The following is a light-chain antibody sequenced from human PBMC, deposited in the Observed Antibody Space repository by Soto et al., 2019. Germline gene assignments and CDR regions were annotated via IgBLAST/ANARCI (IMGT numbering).Light chain of an antibody. Sequence: EIVSLPSEATPSLSPRTRATLFSTASQSLTNSYIAWYQVKPGQAPRLLIYDTSSRATGIPDRFSGSGSGTDFTLTITRLEPEDFAVFYCQQYSTSDITFGQGTRLEIK. CDR2: DTS. CDR1: QSLTNSY. CDR3: QQYSTSDIT. V-gene: IGKV3-20*01. J-gene: IGKJ5*01.